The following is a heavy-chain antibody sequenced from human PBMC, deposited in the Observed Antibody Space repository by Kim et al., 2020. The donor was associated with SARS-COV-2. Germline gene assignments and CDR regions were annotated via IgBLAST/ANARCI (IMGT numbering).Heavy chain of an antibody. CDR3: ARHVAPWGATGQLVLFDY. D-gene: IGHD1-26*01. CDR2: IYYSGST. CDR1: GGSISSSSYY. Sequence: SETLSLTCTVSGGSISSSSYYWGWIRQPPGKGLEWIGSIYYSGSTYYNPSLKSRVTISVDTSKNQFSLKLSSVTAADTAVYYCARHVAPWGATGQLVLFDYWGQGTLVTVSS. J-gene: IGHJ4*02. V-gene: IGHV4-39*01.